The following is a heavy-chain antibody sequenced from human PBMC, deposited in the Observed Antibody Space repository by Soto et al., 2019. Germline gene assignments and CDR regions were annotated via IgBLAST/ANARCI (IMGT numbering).Heavy chain of an antibody. D-gene: IGHD5-18*01. CDR1: GFTFSSYA. CDR2: ISGSGGST. Sequence: VQLLESGGGLVQPGGSLRLSCAASGFTFSSYAMSWVRQAPGKGLEWVSAISGSGGSTYYADSVKGRFTISRDNSKNTLYLEMNSLRAEDTAVYYCAKVGGSYSYYFDYWGQGTLVTVSS. CDR3: AKVGGSYSYYFDY. J-gene: IGHJ4*02. V-gene: IGHV3-23*01.